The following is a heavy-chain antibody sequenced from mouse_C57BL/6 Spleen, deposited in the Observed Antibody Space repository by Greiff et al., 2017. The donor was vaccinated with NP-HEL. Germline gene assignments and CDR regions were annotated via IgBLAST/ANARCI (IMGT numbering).Heavy chain of an antibody. CDR1: GYTFTDYY. J-gene: IGHJ1*03. D-gene: IGHD4-1*01. CDR3: ARRANWDESYFDV. Sequence: QVQLQQSGAELVRPGASVKLSCKASGYTFTDYYINWVKQRPGQGLEWIARIYPGSGNTYYNEKFKGKATLTAEKSSSTAYMQLSSLTSEDSAVYFCARRANWDESYFDVWGTGTTVTVSS. CDR2: IYPGSGNT. V-gene: IGHV1-76*01.